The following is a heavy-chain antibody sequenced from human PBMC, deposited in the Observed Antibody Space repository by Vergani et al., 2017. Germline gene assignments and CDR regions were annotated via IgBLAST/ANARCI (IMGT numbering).Heavy chain of an antibody. CDR2: IWYDGSNK. CDR3: ARDYYYDSSGSDALDI. Sequence: QVQLVESGGGVVQPGRSLRLSCAASGFTFSSYGMHWVRQAPGKGLEWVAVIWYDGSNKYYADSVKGRFTISRDNSKNTLYLQMNSLRAEDTAVYYCARDYYYDSSGSDALDIWGQGTMVTVSS. J-gene: IGHJ3*02. CDR1: GFTFSSYG. V-gene: IGHV3-33*01. D-gene: IGHD3-22*01.